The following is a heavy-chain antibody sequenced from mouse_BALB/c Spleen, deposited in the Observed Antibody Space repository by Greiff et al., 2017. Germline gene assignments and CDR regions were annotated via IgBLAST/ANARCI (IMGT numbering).Heavy chain of an antibody. CDR3: ARPYYGSSYEDAMDY. CDR2: ISGGGGST. J-gene: IGHJ4*01. CDR1: GFAFSSYD. D-gene: IGHD1-1*01. V-gene: IGHV5-12-1*01. Sequence: DVHLVESGGGLVKPGGSLKLSCAASGFAFSSYDMSWVRQTPEKRLEWVAYISGGGGSTYYPDTVKGRFTISRDNAKNTLYLQMSSLKSEDTAMYYCARPYYGSSYEDAMDYWGQGTSVTVSS.